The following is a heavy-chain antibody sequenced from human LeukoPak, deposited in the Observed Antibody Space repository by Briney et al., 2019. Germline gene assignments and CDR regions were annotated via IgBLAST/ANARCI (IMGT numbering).Heavy chain of an antibody. Sequence: PGGSLRLSCAASGFIFSSYTMNWVRQAPGKGLEWISSITSGSTYIYYADSVKGRFTISRDNAKNSLYLQMNSLRAEDTAVYYCARGTIAVADIDYWGQGTLVTVSS. D-gene: IGHD6-13*01. V-gene: IGHV3-21*06. J-gene: IGHJ4*02. CDR3: ARGTIAVADIDY. CDR2: ITSGSTYI. CDR1: GFIFSSYT.